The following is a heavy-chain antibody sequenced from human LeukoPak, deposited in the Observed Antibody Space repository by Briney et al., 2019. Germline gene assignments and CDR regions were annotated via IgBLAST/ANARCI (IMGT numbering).Heavy chain of an antibody. CDR3: ARGRSGSSSGWPKRYYFDY. Sequence: GSLRLSCAAFGSTVSSHYMSWVRQPPGKGLEWIGEINHSGSTNYNPSLKSRVTISADTSRNHFSLNLSSVTAADTAVYYCARGRSGSSSGWPKRYYFDYWGQGTLVTVSS. V-gene: IGHV4-34*01. CDR2: INHSGST. D-gene: IGHD6-19*01. CDR1: GSTVSSHY. J-gene: IGHJ4*02.